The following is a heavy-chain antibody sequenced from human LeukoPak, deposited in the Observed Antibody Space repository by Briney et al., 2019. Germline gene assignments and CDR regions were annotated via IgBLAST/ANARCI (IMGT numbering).Heavy chain of an antibody. J-gene: IGHJ6*03. CDR1: GYTLTELS. V-gene: IGHV1-24*01. CDR3: ATGGFWSGYYYYYMDV. CDR2: FDPEDGET. Sequence: ASVKVSCKASGYTLTELSMHWVRQAPGKGLEWMGGFDPEDGETIYAQKFQGRVTMTEDTSTDTAYMELSSLRSEDTAVYYCATGGFWSGYYYYYMDVWGKGTTVTVSS. D-gene: IGHD3-3*01.